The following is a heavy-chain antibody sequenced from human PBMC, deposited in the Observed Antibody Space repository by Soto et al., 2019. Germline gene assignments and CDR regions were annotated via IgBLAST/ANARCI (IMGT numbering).Heavy chain of an antibody. CDR2: IYYSGST. CDR1: GGSISSYY. Sequence: PSETLSLTCTVSGGSISSYYWSWIRQPPGKGLEWIGYIYYSGSTTYNPSLKSRVTTSVDTSKNQSSLKLSSVTAADTAVYYCARDLSSSGSNWFDPWGQGTLVTVSS. J-gene: IGHJ5*02. V-gene: IGHV4-59*01. CDR3: ARDLSSSGSNWFDP. D-gene: IGHD6-19*01.